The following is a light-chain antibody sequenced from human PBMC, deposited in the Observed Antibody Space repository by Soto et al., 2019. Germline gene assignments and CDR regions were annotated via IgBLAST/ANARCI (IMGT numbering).Light chain of an antibody. V-gene: IGKV1-8*01. CDR3: KKYYSYPLT. Sequence: AIRMTQSPSSFSASTGDRVTITCRASQGISSYLAWYQQKPGKAPKLLIYAASTLQSGVPSRFRGGGFGTVFTPPTGSLHSEDFATYYCKKYYSYPLTFGAGTKGEIK. CDR2: AAS. J-gene: IGKJ4*01. CDR1: QGISSY.